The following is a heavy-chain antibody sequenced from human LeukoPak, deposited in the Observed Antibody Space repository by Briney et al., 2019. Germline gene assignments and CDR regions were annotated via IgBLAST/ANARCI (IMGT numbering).Heavy chain of an antibody. Sequence: PSETLSLTCTVSGGSINIYYWNWIRQPAGNGLEWIGRMHSSGSTNYNPSFKSRVTMPVDTSNNQFSLKLRSVTAADTAMYFCARGYYDSTGYYYPSFDYWGQGTLVTVSS. J-gene: IGHJ4*02. D-gene: IGHD3-22*01. CDR3: ARGYYDSTGYYYPSFDY. CDR2: MHSSGST. CDR1: GGSINIYY. V-gene: IGHV4-4*07.